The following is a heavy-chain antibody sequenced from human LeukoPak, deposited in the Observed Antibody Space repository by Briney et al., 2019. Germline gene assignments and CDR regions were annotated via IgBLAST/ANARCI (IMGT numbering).Heavy chain of an antibody. CDR1: GFTVSSNY. J-gene: IGHJ4*02. Sequence: GFLRLSCAAPGFTVSSNYMSWVRQAPGKGLEWVSVIYSGGSTYYADSVKGRFTISRDNSKNTLYLQMNSLRAEDTAVYYCARARWELLLLDYWGQGTLVTVSS. CDR3: ARARWELLLLDY. V-gene: IGHV3-53*01. D-gene: IGHD1-26*01. CDR2: IYSGGST.